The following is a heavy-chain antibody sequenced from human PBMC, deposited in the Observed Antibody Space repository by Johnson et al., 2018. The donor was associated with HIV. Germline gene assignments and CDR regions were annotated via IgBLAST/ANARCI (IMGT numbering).Heavy chain of an antibody. CDR2: ISYDGSNK. V-gene: IGHV3-30*14. Sequence: QVQLVESGGGVVQPGRSLRLSCTASGFTFPGYAMNWVRQAPGKGLEWVAVISYDGSNKYYADSVKGRFTISRDNSKNTVFLQMRRLRADDMAVYYCARDSGGNYGAFDIWGQGTMVTVSS. D-gene: IGHD4-23*01. J-gene: IGHJ3*02. CDR3: ARDSGGNYGAFDI. CDR1: GFTFPGYA.